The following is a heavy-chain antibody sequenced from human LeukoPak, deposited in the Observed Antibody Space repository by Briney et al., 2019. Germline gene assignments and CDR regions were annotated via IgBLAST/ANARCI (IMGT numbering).Heavy chain of an antibody. CDR3: AKTIGPPYYFDY. V-gene: IGHV3-23*01. J-gene: IGHJ4*02. CDR1: GFTFNSYA. Sequence: GGSLRLSCAASGFTFNSYAMYWVRQAPGKGLEWVSGISGSGGTTYYADSVKGRFTISRDNSKNTLYLQMNSLRAEDTAVYYCAKTIGPPYYFDYWSQGTLVTVSS. CDR2: ISGSGGTT. D-gene: IGHD2/OR15-2a*01.